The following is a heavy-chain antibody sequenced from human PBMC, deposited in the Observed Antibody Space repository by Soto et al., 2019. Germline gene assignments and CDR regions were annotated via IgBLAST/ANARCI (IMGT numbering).Heavy chain of an antibody. CDR3: VKDESINWYSGHFRH. V-gene: IGHV3-9*01. Sequence: GGSLRLSCAASGFTFDDYAMHWVRQDPGKGLEWVSGINWNCGSPGYADSVKGRFAISRDNAKNSLHLQMNSLRAEDTAFYYCVKDESINWYSGHFRHWGQGTLVTVSS. D-gene: IGHD6-13*01. J-gene: IGHJ1*01. CDR2: INWNCGSP. CDR1: GFTFDDYA.